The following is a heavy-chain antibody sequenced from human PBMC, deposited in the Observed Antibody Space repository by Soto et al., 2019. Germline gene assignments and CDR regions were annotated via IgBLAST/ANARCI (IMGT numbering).Heavy chain of an antibody. CDR1: GFTFSSNA. CDR2: ISSSGASA. Sequence: EVQLLESGGGLVQPGGSLRLSCAASGFTFSSNAMSWVRQAPGKGLEWVAAISSSGASAYYADSVKGRFTISRDNSKNTLNLQLNSLRAEDTAVYFCEKDPWFGELSVYWGQGTLVTVSS. CDR3: EKDPWFGELSVY. D-gene: IGHD3-10*01. V-gene: IGHV3-23*01. J-gene: IGHJ4*02.